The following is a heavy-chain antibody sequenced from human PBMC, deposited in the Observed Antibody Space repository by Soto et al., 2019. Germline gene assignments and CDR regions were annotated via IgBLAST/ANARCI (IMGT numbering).Heavy chain of an antibody. Sequence: EVQLVESGGGLVQPGRSLRLSCAASGFTFDDYAMHWVRQAPGKGQEWVSGISWNSGSIGYADSVKGRFTISRDNAKNSLYLQMNSLRAEDTALYYCAKDIDGWFDPWGQGTLVTVSS. D-gene: IGHD4-17*01. CDR3: AKDIDGWFDP. J-gene: IGHJ5*02. V-gene: IGHV3-9*01. CDR2: ISWNSGSI. CDR1: GFTFDDYA.